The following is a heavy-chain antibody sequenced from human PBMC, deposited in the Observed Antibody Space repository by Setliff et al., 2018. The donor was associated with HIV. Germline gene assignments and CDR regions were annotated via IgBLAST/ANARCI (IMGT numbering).Heavy chain of an antibody. V-gene: IGHV4-34*01. Sequence: ETLSLTCAVYGGSFSAYYWSWIRQTPGKGLEWIGEINHSGGPNYNPSLKSRVTMSVDTSKNQFSLKLSSVAAADTAVFYCARGGYSYGFGRHRAYFQYWGQGTQVTVSS. CDR1: GGSFSAYY. D-gene: IGHD5-18*01. J-gene: IGHJ1*01. CDR2: INHSGGP. CDR3: ARGGYSYGFGRHRAYFQY.